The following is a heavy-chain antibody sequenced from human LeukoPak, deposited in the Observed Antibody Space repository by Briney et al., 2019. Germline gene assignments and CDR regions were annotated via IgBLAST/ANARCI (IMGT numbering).Heavy chain of an antibody. J-gene: IGHJ3*02. CDR2: IYPGDSDT. CDR1: GYSFTSYW. V-gene: IGHV5-51*01. Sequence: GESLKISCKGFGYSFTSYWIGRVRQMPGKGLEWMGIIYPGDSDTRYSPSFQGQVTISADKSISTAYLQWSSLKASDTAMYYCARPYDYSNKYAFDIWGQGTKVTVSS. D-gene: IGHD4-11*01. CDR3: ARPYDYSNKYAFDI.